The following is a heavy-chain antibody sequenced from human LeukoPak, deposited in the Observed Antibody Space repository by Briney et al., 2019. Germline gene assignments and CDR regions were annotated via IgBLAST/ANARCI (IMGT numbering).Heavy chain of an antibody. CDR2: IYYSGSN. D-gene: IGHD3-3*01. CDR1: GGSISSYY. Sequence: SETLSLTCTVSGGSISSYYWSWIRQPPGKRLEWIGHIYYSGSNNYNPSLKSRVTISVDTSKNQFSLKLSSVTAADTAVYYCASRSSIWSGYQDTLYSFDSWGQGTLVTVSS. V-gene: IGHV4-59*01. CDR3: ASRSSIWSGYQDTLYSFDS. J-gene: IGHJ4*02.